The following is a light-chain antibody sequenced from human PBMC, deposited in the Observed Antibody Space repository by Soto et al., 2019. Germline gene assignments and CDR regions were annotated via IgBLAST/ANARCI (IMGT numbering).Light chain of an antibody. CDR1: QSVSGS. CDR3: QQRSNWPST. Sequence: EIVLPPSPATLSLSPGERATLSCRASQSVSGSLAWSQQKPGQAPRLLMYDASNRATGIPARFSGSGSGTDFTLTISSLEPEDFAVYYCQQRSNWPSTFGGGTKVEIK. J-gene: IGKJ4*01. CDR2: DAS. V-gene: IGKV3-11*01.